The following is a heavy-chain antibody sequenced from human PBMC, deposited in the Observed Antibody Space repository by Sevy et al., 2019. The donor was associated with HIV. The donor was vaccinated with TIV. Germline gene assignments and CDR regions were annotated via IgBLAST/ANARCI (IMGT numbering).Heavy chain of an antibody. CDR2: IRFDGIDK. D-gene: IGHD2-21*01. V-gene: IGHV3-30*02. Sequence: GGSLRLSCAASGITFSTYGMHWVRQAPGKGLEWVTFIRFDGIDKYYADSVKGRFTISRDNSKDTLYLQMDSLRAEDTAVYDCAKAFGNCGGDCYSVDAYYYYMDVWGKGTTVTVSS. CDR1: GITFSTYG. J-gene: IGHJ6*03. CDR3: AKAFGNCGGDCYSVDAYYYYMDV.